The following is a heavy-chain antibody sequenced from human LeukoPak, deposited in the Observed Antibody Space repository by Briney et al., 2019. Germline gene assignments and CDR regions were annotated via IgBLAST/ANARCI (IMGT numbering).Heavy chain of an antibody. Sequence: SETLSLTCTVSGGSISSYYWSWIRQPPGKGLEWIGYIYYSGSTNYNPSLKSRVTISVDTSKDQFSLKLSSVTAADTAVYYCARATTMVRGVIQYYYYGMDVWGQGTTVTVSS. V-gene: IGHV4-59*08. D-gene: IGHD3-10*01. CDR3: ARATTMVRGVIQYYYYGMDV. CDR2: IYYSGST. CDR1: GGSISSYY. J-gene: IGHJ6*02.